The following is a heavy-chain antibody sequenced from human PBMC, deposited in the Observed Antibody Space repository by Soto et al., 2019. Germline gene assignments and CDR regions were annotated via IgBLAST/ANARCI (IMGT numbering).Heavy chain of an antibody. V-gene: IGHV1-18*04. CDR3: ARDHNIDYCGNSYLDY. CDR1: GYTFTNYG. D-gene: IGHD2-21*02. J-gene: IGHJ4*02. CDR2: ISAYSDNT. Sequence: QGQLVQSGAEVKKPGASVKVSCKASGYTFTNYGISWVRQAPGQGLEWMGWISAYSDNTNYAQKFQGRVTMTTDTSTSAAYMELRSLSSDDTAVYYCARDHNIDYCGNSYLDYWGQGTLVTVSS.